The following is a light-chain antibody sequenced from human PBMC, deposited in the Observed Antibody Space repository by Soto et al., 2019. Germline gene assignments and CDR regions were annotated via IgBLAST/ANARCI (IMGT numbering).Light chain of an antibody. CDR1: QSVSSNR. J-gene: IGKJ3*01. Sequence: EIVLTQSPGTLSLSPGERATLYCRASQSVSSNRFAWYQQKPGQAPILHIYGVSSRATGIPDRFSGSGSGTDFTLTINRLEPEDFAVYYCQQYDRSPITFGPGTKVDLK. CDR2: GVS. V-gene: IGKV3-20*01. CDR3: QQYDRSPIT.